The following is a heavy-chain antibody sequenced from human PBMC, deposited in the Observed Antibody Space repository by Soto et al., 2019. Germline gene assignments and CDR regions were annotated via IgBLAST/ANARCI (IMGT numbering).Heavy chain of an antibody. CDR1: AGSISSSSYY. J-gene: IGHJ3*01. CDR2: IYYRGST. D-gene: IGHD3-22*01. V-gene: IGHV4-39*01. Sequence: QLQLQESGPGLVKPSETLSLTCTVSAGSISSSSYYWGWIRQPPGKGLEWIGSIYYRGSTYYNPSLKSRVTISVDTSKNHFSLKLSSVNAADTAVYYCARHQPPQTYYYDSSGYFHAFDVWGQGKMVTVSS. CDR3: ARHQPPQTYYYDSSGYFHAFDV.